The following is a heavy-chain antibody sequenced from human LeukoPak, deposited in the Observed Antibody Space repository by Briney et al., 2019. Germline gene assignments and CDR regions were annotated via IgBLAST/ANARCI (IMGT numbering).Heavy chain of an antibody. Sequence: GGSLRLSCAASGFTFSDYYMSWIRQAPGKGLEWVSYISSSGSTIYYADSVKGRFTISGDNAKNPLYLQMNSLRAEDTAVYYCARDFAAWQYYYDSSGSIGGYWGQGILVTVSS. CDR2: ISSSGSTI. CDR3: ARDFAAWQYYYDSSGSIGGY. D-gene: IGHD3-22*01. CDR1: GFTFSDYY. J-gene: IGHJ4*02. V-gene: IGHV3-11*04.